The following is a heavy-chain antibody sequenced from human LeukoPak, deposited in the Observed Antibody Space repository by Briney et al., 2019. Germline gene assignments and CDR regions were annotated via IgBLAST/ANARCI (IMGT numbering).Heavy chain of an antibody. J-gene: IGHJ4*02. CDR2: IDANSGDT. Sequence: ASVKVSCKASGYTFTNYGISWLRQAPGQGLEWMGWIDANSGDTKYAQKFQGRVTITRDTSIGTAYMELNSLISDDTAVYYCASEAFCVGGSCQLHRVASWGPGTQVTVSS. CDR1: GYTFTNYG. V-gene: IGHV1-18*01. D-gene: IGHD2-15*01. CDR3: ASEAFCVGGSCQLHRVAS.